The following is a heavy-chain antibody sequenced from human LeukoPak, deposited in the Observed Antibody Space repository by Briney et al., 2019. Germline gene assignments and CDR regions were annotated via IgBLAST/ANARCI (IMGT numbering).Heavy chain of an antibody. V-gene: IGHV1-2*02. D-gene: IGHD5-12*01. CDR1: GYTFTGDY. CDR3: ARDRRKGGGYDIYY. J-gene: IGHJ4*02. Sequence: ASVTVSCTASGYTFTGDYMHWVRQAPGQGLEWMGWINPNSGGTNYAPTSQGRVTMTRDTSISKAYMELSRPISDDTAVYYCARDRRKGGGYDIYYWGQGTLVTVSS. CDR2: INPNSGGT.